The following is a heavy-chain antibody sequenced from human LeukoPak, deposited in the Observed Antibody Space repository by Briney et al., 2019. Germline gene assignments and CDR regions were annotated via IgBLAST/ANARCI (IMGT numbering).Heavy chain of an antibody. CDR1: GFTFSNYT. V-gene: IGHV3-21*01. D-gene: IGHD3-3*01. J-gene: IGHJ6*03. Sequence: PGGSLRLSCAASGFTFSNYTMNWVRQAPGKGLEWVSSISSSSGYIYYADSLKGRFTISRDNAKSSLYLQMNSLTAEDTAVYYCARDQNLRFLGWLSNYMDVWGRGTTVTVSS. CDR3: ARDQNLRFLGWLSNYMDV. CDR2: ISSSSGYI.